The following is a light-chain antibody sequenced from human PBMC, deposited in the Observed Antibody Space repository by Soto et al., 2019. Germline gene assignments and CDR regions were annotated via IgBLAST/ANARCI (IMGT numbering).Light chain of an antibody. V-gene: IGKV2-28*01. CDR2: LGS. J-gene: IGKJ4*01. CDR1: QSLLDSSGYNY. CDR3: MQALQTPLT. Sequence: DIVMTQSPLSLPVTPGEPASISCRSSQSLLDSSGYNYLDWYLQKPGQPPQLLIYLGSNRAPGAPDRFSGSGSGTEFTLKISRVEAEDVGIYYCMQALQTPLTFGGGTKVEIK.